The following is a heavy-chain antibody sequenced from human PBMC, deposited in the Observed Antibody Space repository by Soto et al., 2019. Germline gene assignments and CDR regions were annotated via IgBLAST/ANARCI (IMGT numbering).Heavy chain of an antibody. D-gene: IGHD1-26*01. Sequence: QVQLVQSGAEVKKPGSSVKVSCKASGGTFSSYSINWVRQAPGQGLEWMGEIIPIFGTANYAQKFQGRVTITADESTSTAYMELSSLRSEDTAVYSCARDGGRHSGGIDYWGQGTLVIVSS. V-gene: IGHV1-69*01. CDR2: IIPIFGTA. J-gene: IGHJ4*02. CDR1: GGTFSSYS. CDR3: ARDGGRHSGGIDY.